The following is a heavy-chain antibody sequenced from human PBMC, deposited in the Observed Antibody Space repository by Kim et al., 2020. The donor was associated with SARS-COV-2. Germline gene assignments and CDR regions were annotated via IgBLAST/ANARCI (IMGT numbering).Heavy chain of an antibody. J-gene: IGHJ4*02. CDR2: IIPIFGTA. Sequence: SVKVSCKASGGTFSSYAISWVRQAPGQGLEWMGWIIPIFGTANYAQKFQGRVTITADESTSTAYMELSSLRSEDTAVYYCARDRGGLYMLAHWGQGTLVTVSS. V-gene: IGHV1-69*13. CDR3: ARDRGGLYMLAH. D-gene: IGHD3-10*01. CDR1: GGTFSSYA.